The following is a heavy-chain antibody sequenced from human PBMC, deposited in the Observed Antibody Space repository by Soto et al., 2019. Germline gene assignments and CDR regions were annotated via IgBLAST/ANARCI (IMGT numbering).Heavy chain of an antibody. CDR3: ARKMIVVASSWADAFDI. Sequence: SVKVSCKASGYTFTGYYMHWVRQAPGQGLEWMGWINPNSGGTNYAQKFQGWVTMTRDTSISTAYMELSRLRSDDTAVYYCARKMIVVASSWADAFDIWGQGTMVTVSS. CDR1: GYTFTGYY. J-gene: IGHJ3*02. D-gene: IGHD3-22*01. CDR2: INPNSGGT. V-gene: IGHV1-2*04.